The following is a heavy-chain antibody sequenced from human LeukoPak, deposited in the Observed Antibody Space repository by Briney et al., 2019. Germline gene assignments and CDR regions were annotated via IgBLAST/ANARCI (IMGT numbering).Heavy chain of an antibody. CDR2: INHSGST. CDR3: ARGVGAHFDY. J-gene: IGHJ4*02. Sequence: SETLSLTCTVSGGSISSYYWSWIRQPPGKGLEWIGEINHSGSTNYNPSLKSRVTISVDTSKNQFSLKLSSVTAADAAVYYCARGVGAHFDYWGQGTLVTVSS. V-gene: IGHV4-34*01. CDR1: GGSISSYY. D-gene: IGHD1-26*01.